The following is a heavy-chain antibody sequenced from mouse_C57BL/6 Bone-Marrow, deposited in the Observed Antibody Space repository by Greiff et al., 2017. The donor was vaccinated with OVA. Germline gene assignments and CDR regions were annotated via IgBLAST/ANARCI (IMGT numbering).Heavy chain of an antibody. CDR3: ARWGYGSSYAYYFDY. J-gene: IGHJ2*01. V-gene: IGHV1-82*01. CDR2: IYPGDGDT. Sequence: VKLQESGPELVKPGASVKISCKASGYAFSSSWMNWVKQRPGKGLEWIGRIYPGDGDTNYNGKFKGKATLTADKSSSTAYMQLSSLTSEDSAVYFCARWGYGSSYAYYFDYWGQGTTLTVSS. CDR1: GYAFSSSW. D-gene: IGHD1-1*01.